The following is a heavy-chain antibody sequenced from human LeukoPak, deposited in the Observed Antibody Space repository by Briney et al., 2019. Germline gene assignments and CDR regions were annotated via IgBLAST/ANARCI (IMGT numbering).Heavy chain of an antibody. J-gene: IGHJ4*02. CDR1: GGSISSGSYY. Sequence: SETLSLTCTVSGGSISSGSYYWSWIRQPAGKGLEWIGRIYTSGSTNYNPSLKSRVTISVDTSKNQFSPKLSSVTAADTAVYYCARDRTGDGYNPFDYWGQGTLVTVSS. D-gene: IGHD5-24*01. CDR3: ARDRTGDGYNPFDY. CDR2: IYTSGST. V-gene: IGHV4-61*02.